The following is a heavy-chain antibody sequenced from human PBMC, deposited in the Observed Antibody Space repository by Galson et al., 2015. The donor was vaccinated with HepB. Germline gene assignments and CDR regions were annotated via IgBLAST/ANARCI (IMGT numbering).Heavy chain of an antibody. J-gene: IGHJ6*03. Sequence: SLRLSCAASGFTFSSYWMSWVRQAPGKGLEWVANIKQDGSEKYYVDSVKGRFTISRDNAKNSLYLQMNSLRAEDTAVYYCARDQVEIAARPRHYYYYYMDVWGKGTTVTVSS. V-gene: IGHV3-7*01. D-gene: IGHD6-6*01. CDR3: ARDQVEIAARPRHYYYYYMDV. CDR2: IKQDGSEK. CDR1: GFTFSSYW.